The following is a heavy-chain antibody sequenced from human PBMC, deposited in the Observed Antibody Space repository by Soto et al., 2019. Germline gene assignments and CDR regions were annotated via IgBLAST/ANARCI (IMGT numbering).Heavy chain of an antibody. CDR2: INSDGSST. D-gene: IGHD3-22*01. CDR3: ARVPDYYDSSGYYLGYYGMDV. Sequence: GGSLRLSCAASGFSFSSYGMSWVRQAPGRGLVWVSRINSDGSSTSYADSVKGRFTISRDNAKNTLYLQMNSLRAEDTAVYYCARVPDYYDSSGYYLGYYGMDVWGQGTTVTVSS. CDR1: GFSFSSYG. V-gene: IGHV3-74*01. J-gene: IGHJ6*02.